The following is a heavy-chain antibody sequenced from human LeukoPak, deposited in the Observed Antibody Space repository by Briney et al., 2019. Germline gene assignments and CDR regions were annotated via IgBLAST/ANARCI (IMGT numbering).Heavy chain of an antibody. V-gene: IGHV3-48*01. J-gene: IGHJ3*02. CDR2: ISSSSTI. Sequence: GGSLRLSCAASGFTFSSYSMNWVRQAPGKGLEWVSYISSSSTIYYADSVKGRFTISRDNAKNSLYLQMNSLRAEDTAVYYCARGRSGEDAFDIWGQGTMVTVSS. CDR3: ARGRSGEDAFDI. CDR1: GFTFSSYS. D-gene: IGHD3-3*01.